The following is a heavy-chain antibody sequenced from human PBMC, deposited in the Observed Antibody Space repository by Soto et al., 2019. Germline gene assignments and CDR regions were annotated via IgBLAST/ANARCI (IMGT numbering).Heavy chain of an antibody. CDR3: ARVTPGNNLYYFSGLDF. Sequence: GSLRLSCVASGFTFDTYGIHWVRQAPGKXLQWVALISYEGSNTYYADSVRGRFTISRDNSKNALYLQMNTLRPEDTGVYYCARVTPGNNLYYFSGLDFWGQGTSVTVSS. CDR2: ISYEGSNT. D-gene: IGHD1-1*01. J-gene: IGHJ6*02. V-gene: IGHV3-30-3*01. CDR1: GFTFDTYG.